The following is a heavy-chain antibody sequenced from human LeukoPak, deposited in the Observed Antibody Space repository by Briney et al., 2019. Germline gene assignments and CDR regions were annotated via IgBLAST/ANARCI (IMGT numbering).Heavy chain of an antibody. D-gene: IGHD2-2*01. J-gene: IGHJ6*04. CDR1: GGTFSSYA. CDR2: IIPIFGTA. Sequence: GASVKVSCKASGGTFSSYAISWVRQAPGQGLEWMGGIIPIFGTANYAKKFQGRVTITADESTSTAYVELSSLRSEDTAVYYCARSYCSSTSCPLDYYYYGMDVWGKGTTVTVSS. V-gene: IGHV1-69*01. CDR3: ARSYCSSTSCPLDYYYYGMDV.